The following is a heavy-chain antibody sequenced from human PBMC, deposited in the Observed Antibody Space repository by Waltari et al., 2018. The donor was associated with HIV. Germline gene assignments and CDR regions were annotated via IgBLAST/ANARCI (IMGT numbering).Heavy chain of an antibody. J-gene: IGHJ4*02. D-gene: IGHD4-17*01. Sequence: VQLVQSGAEVKKPGESLKISCKGSGYSFTSYWIGWVRQMAGKGLEWMGIIYPGDSDTRYSPSFQGQVTISADKSISTAYLQWSSLKASDTAMYYCARQGELDDYSDPFDYWGQGTLVTVSS. CDR3: ARQGELDDYSDPFDY. V-gene: IGHV5-51*01. CDR1: GYSFTSYW. CDR2: IYPGDSDT.